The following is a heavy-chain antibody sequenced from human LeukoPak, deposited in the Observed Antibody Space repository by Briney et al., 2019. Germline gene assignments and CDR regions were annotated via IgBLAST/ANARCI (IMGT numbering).Heavy chain of an antibody. CDR2: IYYSGST. CDR3: ARTPYYYDSSGYYLFYFDY. D-gene: IGHD3-22*01. CDR1: GGSISSGGYY. V-gene: IGHV4-31*03. Sequence: SSQTLSLTCTVSGGSISSGGYYWSWIRQHPGKGLEWIGYIYYSGSTYYNPSLKSRVTISVDTSKNQFSLKLSSVTAADTAVYYCARTPYYYDSSGYYLFYFDYWGQGTLVTVSS. J-gene: IGHJ4*02.